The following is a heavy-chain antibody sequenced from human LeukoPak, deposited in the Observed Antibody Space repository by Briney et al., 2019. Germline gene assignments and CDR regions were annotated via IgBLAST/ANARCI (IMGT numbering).Heavy chain of an antibody. Sequence: GGSLRLSCAASGFIVTGYFMSWVRQAPGKGLEWVASIKHDGSEKYYVDSVRGRFTISRDNTKNLLYLQMSSLRAEDTAVYYCATDRGWRTSGYYLYYFEYWGQGTLVTFSS. CDR2: IKHDGSEK. CDR1: GFIVTGYF. J-gene: IGHJ4*02. D-gene: IGHD3-3*01. V-gene: IGHV3-7*01. CDR3: ATDRGWRTSGYYLYYFEY.